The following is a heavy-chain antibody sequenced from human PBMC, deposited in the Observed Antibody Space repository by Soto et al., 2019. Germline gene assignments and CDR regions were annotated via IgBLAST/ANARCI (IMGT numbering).Heavy chain of an antibody. J-gene: IGHJ4*02. D-gene: IGHD3-3*01. CDR1: GFTFSSYA. CDR3: ARDLPNYDFWSGYGY. V-gene: IGHV3-30-3*01. Sequence: GGSLRLSCAASGFTFSSYAMHWVRQAPGKGLEWVAVISYDGSNKYYADSVKGRFTISRDNSKNTLYLQMNSLRAEDTAVYYCARDLPNYDFWSGYGYWGQGTLVTVSS. CDR2: ISYDGSNK.